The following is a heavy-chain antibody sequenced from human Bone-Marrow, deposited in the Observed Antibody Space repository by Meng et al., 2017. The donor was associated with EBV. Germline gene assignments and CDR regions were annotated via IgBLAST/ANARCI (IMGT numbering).Heavy chain of an antibody. D-gene: IGHD4-23*01. Sequence: VRLGECVEGWTRPGGSRSLSCAASGFTVSSNYMSWVRQAPGKGLEWVSVIYSGGSTYYADSVKGRFTISRDNSKNTLYLQMNSLRAEDTAVYYCASAKYGGTIPVDYWGQGTLVTVSS. V-gene: IGHV3-53*01. J-gene: IGHJ4*02. CDR3: ASAKYGGTIPVDY. CDR1: GFTVSSNY. CDR2: IYSGGST.